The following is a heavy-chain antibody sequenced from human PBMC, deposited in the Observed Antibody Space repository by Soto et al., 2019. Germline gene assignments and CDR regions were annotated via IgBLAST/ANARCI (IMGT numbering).Heavy chain of an antibody. D-gene: IGHD1-26*01. Sequence: EVQLVESGGGLIQPGGSLRLSCAASGFTVSSNYMSWVRQAPGKGLEWVSGIYSGGSTYYSDSVKGRSTISRDNSKNTLYLKMNSLRAEDTAVYYCARVNRGASAPMDVWGQGTTVTVSS. J-gene: IGHJ6*02. CDR1: GFTVSSNY. V-gene: IGHV3-53*01. CDR3: ARVNRGASAPMDV. CDR2: IYSGGST.